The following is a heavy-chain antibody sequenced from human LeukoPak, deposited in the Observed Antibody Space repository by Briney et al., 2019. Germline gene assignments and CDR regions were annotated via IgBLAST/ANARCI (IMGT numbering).Heavy chain of an antibody. CDR1: GGSFSGYY. D-gene: IGHD3-3*01. Sequence: SETLSLTCAVYGGSFSGYYWSWIRQPPGKGLEWIGEINHSGSTNYNPSLKSRVTISVDTSKNQFSLKLSSVTAADTAVYYCARKGRFFDYWGQGTLVTVSS. J-gene: IGHJ4*02. CDR3: ARKGRFFDY. V-gene: IGHV4-34*01. CDR2: INHSGST.